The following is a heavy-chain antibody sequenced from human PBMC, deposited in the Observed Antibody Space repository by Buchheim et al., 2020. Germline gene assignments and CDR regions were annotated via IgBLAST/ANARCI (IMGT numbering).Heavy chain of an antibody. V-gene: IGHV3-23*01. Sequence: VQLLESGGALVQSGGSLRLSCAASGFPFSSYAMSWVRQAPGKGLEWVSAISGGGSTTYYADSVKGRFTISRDNSKNTPSLQMNSLGADDTAVYFCAKERPGLYWGQGTL. CDR1: GFPFSSYA. J-gene: IGHJ4*02. CDR2: ISGGGSTT. CDR3: AKERPGLY.